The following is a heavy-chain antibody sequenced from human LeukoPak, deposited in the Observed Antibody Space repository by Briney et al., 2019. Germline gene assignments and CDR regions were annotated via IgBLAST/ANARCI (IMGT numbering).Heavy chain of an antibody. J-gene: IGHJ4*02. D-gene: IGHD6-19*01. CDR2: LTGSGDNT. CDR1: GFTFSNYA. Sequence: SGGSLRLSCEASGFTFSNYAMSWVRQAPGKGLEWVSGLTGSGDNTYYADSVKGRFTISRDNSKNTFYLQMNRPRVEDTAVYYCAKVFHHSGWTHYFDDWGQGTLVTVSS. V-gene: IGHV3-23*01. CDR3: AKVFHHSGWTHYFDD.